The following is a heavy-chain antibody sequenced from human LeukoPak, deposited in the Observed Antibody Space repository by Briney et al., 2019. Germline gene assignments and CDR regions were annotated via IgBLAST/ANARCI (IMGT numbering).Heavy chain of an antibody. CDR1: GFTFSSHA. Sequence: GGSLRLSCAASGFTFSSHAIHWVRQAPGKGLEWVAFISYDGSKNYYADSVKGRFTISRDNSRNTLYLQMNSLRVEDTAVYYCAKHRENYGDSCLDDYWGQGTLVTVSS. D-gene: IGHD4-17*01. CDR3: AKHRENYGDSCLDDY. V-gene: IGHV3-30*04. J-gene: IGHJ4*02. CDR2: ISYDGSKN.